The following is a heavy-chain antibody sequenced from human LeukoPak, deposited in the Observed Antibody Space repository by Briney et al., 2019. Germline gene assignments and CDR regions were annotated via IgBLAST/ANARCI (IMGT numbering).Heavy chain of an antibody. CDR2: ISHSGTA. V-gene: IGHV4-59*08. J-gene: IGHJ4*02. Sequence: SETLSLTCIVSGGSISSYSWNWIRQSPGKGLEWVGYISHSGTASYNSSLKSRVTISVDTSKNQLSLKLTSVTAADTAVYYCARWDDSAWGFGNWGPGTLVAVSS. CDR3: ARWDDSAWGFGN. D-gene: IGHD6-19*01. CDR1: GGSISSYS.